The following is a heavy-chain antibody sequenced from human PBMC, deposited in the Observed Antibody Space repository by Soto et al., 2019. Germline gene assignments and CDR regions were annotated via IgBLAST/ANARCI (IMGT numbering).Heavy chain of an antibody. CDR1: GGSFSGYY. V-gene: IGHV4-34*01. J-gene: IGHJ6*02. CDR2: INHSGST. CDR3: AAAITIFGVVTPYYYYGMDV. Sequence: SETLSLTCAVHGGSFSGYYWGWIRQPPGKXLEWIGEINHSGSTNYNPSLKSRVTISVDTSKNQFSLKLSSVTAADTAVYYCAAAITIFGVVTPYYYYGMDVWGQGTTVTVSS. D-gene: IGHD3-3*01.